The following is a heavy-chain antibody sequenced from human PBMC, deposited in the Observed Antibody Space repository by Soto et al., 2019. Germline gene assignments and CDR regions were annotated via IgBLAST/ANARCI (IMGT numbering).Heavy chain of an antibody. Sequence: EVQLVESGGGLVHPGGSLRLSCAASGFTFSNYYMNWVRQAPGKGLEWVASIKQDGSEKYYVDSVTGRFTISRDNAENSLYLQMNSLRAEDTAVYYCAKADYDILTGFYPAFDYWGQGTLVTVSS. V-gene: IGHV3-7*03. J-gene: IGHJ4*02. CDR2: IKQDGSEK. CDR1: GFTFSNYY. CDR3: AKADYDILTGFYPAFDY. D-gene: IGHD3-9*01.